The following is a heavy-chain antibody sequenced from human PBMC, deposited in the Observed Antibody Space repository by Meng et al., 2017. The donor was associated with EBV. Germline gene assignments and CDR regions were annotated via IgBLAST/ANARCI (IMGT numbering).Heavy chain of an antibody. D-gene: IGHD6-6*01. Sequence: IPLMQSGPTLLKPAHALTLPCTCSGFSLSTRGGGVGWIRRPPGKALEWLALIYWDDDKRYSPSLKRRLTITKDTSKNQVVLTMTNMDPVDAATYYCAHIIAARPFDYWGQGTLVTVSS. CDR3: AHIIAARPFDY. CDR1: GFSLSTRGGG. CDR2: IYWDDDK. V-gene: IGHV2-5*02. J-gene: IGHJ4*02.